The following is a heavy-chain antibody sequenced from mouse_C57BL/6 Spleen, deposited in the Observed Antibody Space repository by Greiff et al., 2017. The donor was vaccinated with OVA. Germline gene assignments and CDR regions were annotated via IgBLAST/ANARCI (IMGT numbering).Heavy chain of an antibody. D-gene: IGHD3-2*02. J-gene: IGHJ2*01. Sequence: VQLQQSGAELVKPGASVKLSCTASGFNIKDYYMHWVKQRTEQGLEWIGRIDPEDGETKYAPKFQGKATLTVDTSSSTAYMQLSSLTSEDSAVYYCARRAAQSLVDYWGQGTTLTVSS. CDR1: GFNIKDYY. CDR2: IDPEDGET. CDR3: ARRAAQSLVDY. V-gene: IGHV14-2*01.